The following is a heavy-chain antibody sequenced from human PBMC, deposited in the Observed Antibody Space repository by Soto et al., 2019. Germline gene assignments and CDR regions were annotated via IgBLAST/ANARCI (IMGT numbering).Heavy chain of an antibody. J-gene: IGHJ4*02. D-gene: IGHD4-17*01. CDR2: IYHSGST. CDR1: GASISSNNW. Sequence: QVQLQESGPGLVKPSGTLSLTCAVSGASISSNNWWSWVRQPPGKGLEWVGEIYHSGSTNYNLSLKGRVTISIDKSKNQFSLKLGSVTAADTAVYYCARSTVTEDYWGQGTLVTVSS. V-gene: IGHV4-4*02. CDR3: ARSTVTEDY.